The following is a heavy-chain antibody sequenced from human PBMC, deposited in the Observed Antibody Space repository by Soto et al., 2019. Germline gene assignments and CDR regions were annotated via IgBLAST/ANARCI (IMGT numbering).Heavy chain of an antibody. J-gene: IGHJ4*02. CDR1: GFTFSSYA. V-gene: IGHV3-23*01. CDR2: ISGSGGST. Sequence: PGGSLRLSCAASGFTFSSYAMSWVRQAPGKGLEWVSAISGSGGSTYYADSVKGRFTISRDNSKNTLYLQMNSLRATYFSDSSGYTRCFDYWGQGTLVTVSS. D-gene: IGHD3-22*01. CDR3: YTRCFDY.